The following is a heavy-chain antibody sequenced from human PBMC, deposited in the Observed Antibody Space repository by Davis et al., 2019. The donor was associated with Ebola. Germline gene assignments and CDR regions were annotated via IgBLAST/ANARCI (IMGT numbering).Heavy chain of an antibody. D-gene: IGHD6-19*01. CDR2: ITPFNGNT. CDR1: GYTFTYRY. J-gene: IGHJ3*02. Sequence: AASVKVSCKASGYTFTYRYLHWVRQAPRQALEWMGWITPFNGNTNYAQKFQDRVTITRDRSMSTAYMELSSLRPEDTAMYYCATGMGIAVAGTPGDAFDIWGQGTMVTVSS. CDR3: ATGMGIAVAGTPGDAFDI. V-gene: IGHV1-45*03.